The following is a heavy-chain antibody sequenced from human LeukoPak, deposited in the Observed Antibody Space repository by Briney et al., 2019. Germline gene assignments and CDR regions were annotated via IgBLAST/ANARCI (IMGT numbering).Heavy chain of an antibody. CDR1: GFTFSNYW. V-gene: IGHV3-7*05. CDR2: IRKDGGDK. CDR3: ARDTYASEDC. D-gene: IGHD3-16*01. Sequence: GGSLRLSCAASGFTFSNYWMNWVRQAPGKGLEWVASIRKDGGDKYYVNSVKGRFTISRDNAKNSLYLQMNSLRAEDTAVYYCARDTYASEDCWGQGTLVTVSS. J-gene: IGHJ4*02.